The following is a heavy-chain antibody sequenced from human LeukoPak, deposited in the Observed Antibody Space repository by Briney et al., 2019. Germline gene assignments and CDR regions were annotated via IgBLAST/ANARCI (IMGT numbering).Heavy chain of an antibody. CDR3: ARGGRAYCDFWSGYSDY. CDR1: GYTFTGYY. CDR2: INPNSGGT. V-gene: IGHV1-2*02. D-gene: IGHD3-3*01. J-gene: IGHJ4*02. Sequence: ASVKVSCKASGYTFTGYYMHWVRQAPGQGLEWMGWINPNSGGTNYAQKFQGRVTMTRDTSISTAYMELSRLRSDDTAVYYCARGGRAYCDFWSGYSDYWGQGTLVTVSS.